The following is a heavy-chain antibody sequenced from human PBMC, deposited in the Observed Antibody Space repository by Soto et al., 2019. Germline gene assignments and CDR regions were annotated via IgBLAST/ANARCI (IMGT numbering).Heavy chain of an antibody. CDR2: VNPTGSA. J-gene: IGHJ3*02. D-gene: IGHD6-19*01. V-gene: IGHV4-34*01. CDR3: ARSREQWLVDAFDI. CDR1: GGSLSGYY. Sequence: SETLSLTCAVYGGSLSGYYWSWIRQSPGKGLEWIGEVNPTGSAKYNPSLKSRVTISVDTSKNQFSLNLNSVTAADTALYYCARSREQWLVDAFDIWGQGTMVTVSS.